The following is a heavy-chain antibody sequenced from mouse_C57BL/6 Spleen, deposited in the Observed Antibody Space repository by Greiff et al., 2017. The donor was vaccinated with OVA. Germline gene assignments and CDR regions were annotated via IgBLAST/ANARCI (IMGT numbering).Heavy chain of an antibody. V-gene: IGHV14-2*01. CDR3: ARALYGNSWNAY. CDR2: IDPEDGET. CDR1: GFNFKDYY. Sequence: EVQLQQSGAELVKPGASVKLSCTASGFNFKDYYMHWVQQRPEQGLEWIGRIDPEDGETKYAPQFQGKATITADTTSNTAYLQLSSQTSEDTADYYGARALYGNSWNAYWGKGTLGTVSA. D-gene: IGHD2-1*01. J-gene: IGHJ3*01.